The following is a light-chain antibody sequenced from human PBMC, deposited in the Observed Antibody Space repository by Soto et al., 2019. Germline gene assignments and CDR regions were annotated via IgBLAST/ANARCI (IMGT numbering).Light chain of an antibody. J-gene: IGLJ1*01. CDR3: SSYTSGSTYV. V-gene: IGLV2-14*01. Sequence: ALTQPASVSGSPGQSITISCTGTSSDVGGHNYVSWYQQHPGKAPKLMIYEVSNRPSGVSNRFSGSKSGNTASLTISGLQAEDEADYYCSSYTSGSTYVFGTGTKVTVL. CDR2: EVS. CDR1: SSDVGGHNY.